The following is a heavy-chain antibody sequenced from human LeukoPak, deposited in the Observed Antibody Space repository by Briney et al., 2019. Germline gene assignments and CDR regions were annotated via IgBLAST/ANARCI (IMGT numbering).Heavy chain of an antibody. J-gene: IGHJ4*02. CDR1: GYTFTNYG. V-gene: IGHV1-18*01. Sequence: ASVKVSCKASGYTFTNYGITWVRQAPGQGLEWMGWISAYNGNTNYAQNLQGRLTMTTDTSTSTAYMELRSLRSADTAVYYCARGRYCSGGSCYLNYFDYWGQGTLVTVSS. CDR3: ARGRYCSGGSCYLNYFDY. CDR2: ISAYNGNT. D-gene: IGHD2-15*01.